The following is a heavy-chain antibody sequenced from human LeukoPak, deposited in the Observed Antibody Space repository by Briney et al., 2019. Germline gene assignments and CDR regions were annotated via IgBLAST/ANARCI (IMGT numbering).Heavy chain of an antibody. V-gene: IGHV4-34*01. Sequence: SETLSLTCAVYGGSFSGYYWSWIRQPPGKGLEWNGEINHSGSTNYNPSLKSRVTISVDTSKNQFSLKLSSVTAADTAVYYCARGPLLYSSGPYDYWGQGTLVTVSS. J-gene: IGHJ4*02. CDR3: ARGPLLYSSGPYDY. D-gene: IGHD6-19*01. CDR1: GGSFSGYY. CDR2: INHSGST.